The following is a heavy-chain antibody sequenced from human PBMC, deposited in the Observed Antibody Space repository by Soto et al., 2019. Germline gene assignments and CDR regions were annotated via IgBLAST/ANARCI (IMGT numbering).Heavy chain of an antibody. D-gene: IGHD4-17*01. J-gene: IGHJ4*02. CDR2: ISYDGSNK. V-gene: IGHV3-30*18. Sequence: QVQLVESGGGVVQPGRSLRLPCAPPGFTFSSYGMHWFGKAQAKGLEWVAVISYDGSNKYYPDSVKGRFTISRDNSKNTLYLQMNSLRAEDTAVYYCAKDLSTPVTASGDYWGQGTLVTVSS. CDR3: AKDLSTPVTASGDY. CDR1: GFTFSSYG.